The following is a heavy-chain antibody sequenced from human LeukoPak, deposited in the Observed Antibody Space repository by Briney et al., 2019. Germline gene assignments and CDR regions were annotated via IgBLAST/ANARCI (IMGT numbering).Heavy chain of an antibody. J-gene: IGHJ4*02. Sequence: GESLKISCKASGYTFTGYYMHWVRQAPGQGLEWMGRINPNSGGTNYAQKFQGRVTMTRDTSISTAYMELSRLRSDDTAVYYCARARMLQQLVRRDILGYWGQGTLVTVSS. CDR3: ARARMLQQLVRRDILGY. V-gene: IGHV1-2*06. D-gene: IGHD6-13*01. CDR2: INPNSGGT. CDR1: GYTFTGYY.